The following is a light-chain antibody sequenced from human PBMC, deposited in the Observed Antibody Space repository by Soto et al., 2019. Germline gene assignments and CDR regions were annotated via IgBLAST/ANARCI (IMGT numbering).Light chain of an antibody. Sequence: VMTHSPLSLPVTPGEPASIYCRSSQSLLHSNGYNYLDWYLQKPGQSPQLLIYLGSNRASGVPDRFSVSGSGTHFTLKISRVEAEDVGVYYCMQGTHWPPTFGQGTKVDIK. V-gene: IGKV2-28*01. CDR1: QSLLHSNGYNY. CDR3: MQGTHWPPT. CDR2: LGS. J-gene: IGKJ1*01.